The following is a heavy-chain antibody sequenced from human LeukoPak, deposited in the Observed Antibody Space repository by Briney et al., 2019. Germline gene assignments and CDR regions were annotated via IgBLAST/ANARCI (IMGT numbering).Heavy chain of an antibody. CDR2: IYYSGST. CDR1: GGSISSGGYY. Sequence: SETLSLTCTVSGGSISSGGYYWSWIRQHPGKGLEWIGYIYYSGSTYYNPSLKSRVTISVDTSKNQFSLKLSSVTAADTAVYYCARXAAXGWYSGYGGGNWFDPWGQGTLVTVSS. CDR3: ARXAAXGWYSGYGGGNWFDP. J-gene: IGHJ5*02. D-gene: IGHD5-12*01. V-gene: IGHV4-31*03.